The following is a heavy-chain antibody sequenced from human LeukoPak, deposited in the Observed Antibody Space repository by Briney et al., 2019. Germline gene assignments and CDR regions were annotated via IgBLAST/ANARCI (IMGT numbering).Heavy chain of an antibody. CDR2: MNPNSGNT. CDR1: GYTFTSYD. Sequence: GASVKVSCKASGYTFTSYDINWVRQATGQGLEWMGWMNPNSGNTGYAQKLQGRVTMTTDTSTSTAYMELRSLRSDDTAVYYCASGELVDYYYYYGMDVWGQGTTVTVSS. CDR3: ASGELVDYYYYYGMDV. V-gene: IGHV1-8*01. J-gene: IGHJ6*02. D-gene: IGHD6-6*01.